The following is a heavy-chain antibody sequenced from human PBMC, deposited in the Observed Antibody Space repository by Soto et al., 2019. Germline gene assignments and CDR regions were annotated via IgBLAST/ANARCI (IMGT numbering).Heavy chain of an antibody. D-gene: IGHD6-19*01. CDR2: ISGSGGTT. V-gene: IGHV3-23*01. J-gene: IGHJ3*02. Sequence: EVQLSESGGGLVQPGGSLRLSCAASGFTFSSYAMSWVRRAPGKGLEWVSAISGSGGTTYYADSVKGRFTFSRDNSKNTLYLQMNGLRAEDTAVYYCAKTANGWFSDFDIWGQGTVVTVSS. CDR1: GFTFSSYA. CDR3: AKTANGWFSDFDI.